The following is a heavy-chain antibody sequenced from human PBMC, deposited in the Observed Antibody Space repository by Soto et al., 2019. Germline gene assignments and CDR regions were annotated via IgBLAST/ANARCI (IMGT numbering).Heavy chain of an antibody. Sequence: GILRLSCAASGFTFSSCGMHWVRQAPGKGLEWVALISFDGSNDYYAGSVKGRFTISRDNSNNALYLQMNSLRADDTAVYYCAKDGSYDFWSGPPFFYYYGMDVWGQGTTVTVS. CDR1: GFTFSSCG. D-gene: IGHD3-3*01. CDR3: AKDGSYDFWSGPPFFYYYGMDV. V-gene: IGHV3-30*18. J-gene: IGHJ6*02. CDR2: ISFDGSND.